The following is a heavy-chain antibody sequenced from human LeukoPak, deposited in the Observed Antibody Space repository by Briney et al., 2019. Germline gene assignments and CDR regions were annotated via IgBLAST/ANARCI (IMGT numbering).Heavy chain of an antibody. CDR1: GYTFTSYG. CDR2: INPNSGGT. J-gene: IGHJ6*03. CDR3: ARGGVAVAGTYYYYYYMDV. D-gene: IGHD6-19*01. Sequence: ASVKVSCKASGYTFTSYGISWVRQAPGQGLEWMGWINPNSGGTNYAQKLQGRVTMTTDTSTSTAYMELRSLRSDDTAVYYCARGGVAVAGTYYYYYYMDVWGKGTTVTVSS. V-gene: IGHV1-18*01.